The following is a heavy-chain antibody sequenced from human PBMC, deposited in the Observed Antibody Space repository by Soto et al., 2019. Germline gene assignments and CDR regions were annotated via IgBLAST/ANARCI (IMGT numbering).Heavy chain of an antibody. V-gene: IGHV3-30-3*01. CDR1: GLTFSSYA. J-gene: IGHJ6*02. D-gene: IGHD6-6*01. CDR3: ARAGYSSSSRYYYGMDV. CDR2: ISYDGSNK. Sequence: PGGSLRLSCAASGLTFSSYAMHWVRQAPGKGLEWVAVISYDGSNKYYADSVKGRFTISRDNSKNTLYLQMNSLRAEDTAVYYCARAGYSSSSRYYYGMDVWGQGTTVTVSS.